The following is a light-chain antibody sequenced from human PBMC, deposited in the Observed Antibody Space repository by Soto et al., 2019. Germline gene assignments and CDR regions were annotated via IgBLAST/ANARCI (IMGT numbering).Light chain of an antibody. CDR1: QFVTSSF. V-gene: IGKV3-20*01. CDR3: QHYGNTPRT. CDR2: DAS. Sequence: EIVLTQSPGTLSLSPGERATVSCRASQFVTSSFLAWYQQKRGQAPRLLLYDASNRATGIPDRFSVTGSVTDFTLTISRLEPEDSAVYYFQHYGNTPRTFGQGTKVEI. J-gene: IGKJ1*01.